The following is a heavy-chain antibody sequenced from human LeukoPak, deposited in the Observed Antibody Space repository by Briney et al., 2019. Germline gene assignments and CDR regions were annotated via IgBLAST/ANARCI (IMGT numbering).Heavy chain of an antibody. Sequence: GGSLRLSCAASGFTFNNAWMYWVRQAPGKGLEWVGRIKSKTDGGTTDYAAPVKGRFTISRDDSNNTLYLQMNSLRAEDTAVYYCAKASRGSWYIYYYYMDVWGKGTTVTISS. CDR2: IKSKTDGGTT. D-gene: IGHD6-13*01. J-gene: IGHJ6*03. CDR1: GFTFNNAW. V-gene: IGHV3-15*01. CDR3: AKASRGSWYIYYYYMDV.